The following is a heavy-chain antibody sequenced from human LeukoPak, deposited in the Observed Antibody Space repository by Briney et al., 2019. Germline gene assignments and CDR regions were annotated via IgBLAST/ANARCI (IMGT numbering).Heavy chain of an antibody. J-gene: IGHJ5*02. V-gene: IGHV4-59*10. CDR3: ARESRYCSGGSCYNWFDP. Sequence: SETLSLTCAVYGGSFSGYYWSWIRQPPGKGLEWIGRIYTSGSTNYNPSLKSRVTISVDTSKNQFSLKLSSVTAADTAVYYCARESRYCSGGSCYNWFDPWGQGTLVTVSS. CDR1: GGSFSGYY. D-gene: IGHD2-15*01. CDR2: IYTSGST.